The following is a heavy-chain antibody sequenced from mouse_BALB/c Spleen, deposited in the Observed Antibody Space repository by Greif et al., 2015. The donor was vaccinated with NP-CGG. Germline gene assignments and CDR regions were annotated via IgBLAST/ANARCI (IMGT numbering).Heavy chain of an antibody. V-gene: IGHV5-17*02. CDR2: ISSGSSTI. D-gene: IGHD2-4*01. CDR1: GFTFSSFG. J-gene: IGHJ2*01. Sequence: EVKLVESGGGLVQPGGSRKLPCAASGFTFSSFGMHWVRQAPEKGLKWVAYISSGSSTIYYADTVKGRFTISRDNPKNTLFLQMTSLRSEDTAMYYCARYDYYFDYWGQGTTLTVSS. CDR3: ARYDYYFDY.